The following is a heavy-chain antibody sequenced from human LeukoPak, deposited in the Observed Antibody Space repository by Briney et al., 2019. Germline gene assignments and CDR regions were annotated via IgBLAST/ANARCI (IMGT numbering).Heavy chain of an antibody. CDR3: ASHYCTAGSCYFDG. CDR1: GFSISHNY. D-gene: IGHD2-8*02. CDR2: IYSGGDS. Sequence: GGSLRLSCVVSGFSISHNYMSWVRQDPGKGLEWVSLIYSGGDSYYADSVKGRFIISKDNSKNTVYLRMNTLRAEDTAVYYCASHYCTAGSCYFDGWGQGTLVSVSS. J-gene: IGHJ4*02. V-gene: IGHV3-53*01.